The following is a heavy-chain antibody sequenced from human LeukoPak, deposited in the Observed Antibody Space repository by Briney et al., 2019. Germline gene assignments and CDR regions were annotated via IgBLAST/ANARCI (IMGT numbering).Heavy chain of an antibody. J-gene: IGHJ4*02. D-gene: IGHD3-10*01. CDR3: ARGRSVRNLYYYGSGSSTKILFDY. V-gene: IGHV3-21*01. CDR2: ISSSSSYI. CDR1: GFTFSSYS. Sequence: KPGGSLRLSCAASGFTFSSYSMNWVRQAPGKGLEWVSSISSSSSYIYYADSVKGRFTISRDNAKNSLYLQMNSLRAEDTAVYYCARGRSVRNLYYYGSGSSTKILFDYWGQGTLVTVSS.